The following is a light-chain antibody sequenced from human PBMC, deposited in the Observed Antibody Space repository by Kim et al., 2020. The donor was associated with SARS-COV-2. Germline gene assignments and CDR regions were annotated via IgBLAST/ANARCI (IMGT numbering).Light chain of an antibody. CDR3: QQSYITPFT. J-gene: IGKJ3*01. CDR1: QSISSH. V-gene: IGKV1-39*01. Sequence: DIQMTQSPSSLSASVGDRVTITCRTSQSISSHLNWYHQKPGRAPKLLIYAASTLQGGVRSRFSGSGSETDFTLTISSLQPEDFGTYFCQQSYITPFTFGPGTKVDIK. CDR2: AAS.